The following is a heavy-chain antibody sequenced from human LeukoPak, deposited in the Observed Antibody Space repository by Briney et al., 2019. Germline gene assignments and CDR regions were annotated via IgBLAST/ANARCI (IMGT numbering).Heavy chain of an antibody. CDR3: ATLGDFEY. J-gene: IGHJ4*02. D-gene: IGHD3-10*01. CDR2: VYYGGST. V-gene: IGHV4-59*02. Sequence: SETLSPTCTAAYVSAKSYYWSWSRQPPEGGLEWIGYVYYGGSTNYNPSLKSRVTITLDTSNNRISLKLSSVTAADTAVYYCATLGDFEYWGQGALVTVSS. CDR1: YVSAKSYY.